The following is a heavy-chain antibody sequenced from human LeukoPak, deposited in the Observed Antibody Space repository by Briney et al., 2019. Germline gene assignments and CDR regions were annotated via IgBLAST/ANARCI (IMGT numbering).Heavy chain of an antibody. J-gene: IGHJ4*02. CDR2: IYSGGST. D-gene: IGHD4-17*01. CDR1: GFTVSSNY. Sequence: GGSLRLSCAASGFTVSSNYMSWVRQAPGKGLEWASVIYSGGSTYYADSVKGRFTISRDNSKNTLYLQMNSLRAEDTAVYYCASYGVKDRTYYFDYWGQGTLVTVSS. CDR3: ASYGVKDRTYYFDY. V-gene: IGHV3-53*01.